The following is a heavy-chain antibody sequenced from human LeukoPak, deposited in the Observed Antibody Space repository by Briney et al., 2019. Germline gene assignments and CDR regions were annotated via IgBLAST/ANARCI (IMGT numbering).Heavy chain of an antibody. J-gene: IGHJ5*02. CDR1: GFIFSSYA. Sequence: GGSLRLSCAASGFIFSSYAMSWVRQAPGKGLEWVSIIYSGGRTYYADSVKGRFTISRDNSKNTLCLQMNSLRVEDTAVYYCARDEYEYAGWFDPWGQGTLVTVSS. D-gene: IGHD5-12*01. CDR2: IYSGGRT. V-gene: IGHV3-66*01. CDR3: ARDEYEYAGWFDP.